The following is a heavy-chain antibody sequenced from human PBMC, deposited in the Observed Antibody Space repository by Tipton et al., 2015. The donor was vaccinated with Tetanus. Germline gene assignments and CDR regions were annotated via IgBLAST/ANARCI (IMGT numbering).Heavy chain of an antibody. CDR3: ARDPLGGSGYFVDY. J-gene: IGHJ4*02. D-gene: IGHD3-22*01. CDR1: GFTFSSYS. V-gene: IGHV3-21*01. Sequence: SLRLSCAASGFTFSSYSMNWVRQAPGKGLEWVSSISSSSSYIYYADSVKGRFTISRDNAKNSLYLQMNSLRAEDTAVYYCARDPLGGSGYFVDYWGQGTLVTVSS. CDR2: ISSSSSYI.